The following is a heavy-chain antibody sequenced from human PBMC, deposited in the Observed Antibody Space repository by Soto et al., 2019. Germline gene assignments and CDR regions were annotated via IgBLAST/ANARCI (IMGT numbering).Heavy chain of an antibody. J-gene: IGHJ5*02. CDR1: GYTLTELS. Sequence: ASVKVSCKVSGYTLTELSMHWVRQAPGKGLEWMGGFDPEDGETTYAQKFQGRVTMTEDTSTDTAYMELSSLRSEDTAVYYCATLPYSYGFNWFDPWGQGTLVTVSS. V-gene: IGHV1-24*01. CDR2: FDPEDGET. CDR3: ATLPYSYGFNWFDP. D-gene: IGHD5-18*01.